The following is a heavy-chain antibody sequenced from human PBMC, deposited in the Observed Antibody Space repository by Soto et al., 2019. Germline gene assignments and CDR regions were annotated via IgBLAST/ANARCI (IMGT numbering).Heavy chain of an antibody. Sequence: QVQLRESGPGLVKPSQTLSLTCSVSGASVAGGSYYWSWVRQPPGKGLEWIGYIPSRGRPFYNPSLTSRGIMSADTSKNQLSLQLTSVTAADTAVYYCARDTYSGYDFGLWGQGTLVTVSS. CDR1: GASVAGGSYY. D-gene: IGHD5-12*01. CDR2: IPSRGRP. V-gene: IGHV4-30-4*01. J-gene: IGHJ5*02. CDR3: ARDTYSGYDFGL.